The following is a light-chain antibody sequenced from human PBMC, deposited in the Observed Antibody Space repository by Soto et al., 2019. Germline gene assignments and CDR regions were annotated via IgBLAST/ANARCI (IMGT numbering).Light chain of an antibody. V-gene: IGKV4-1*01. Sequence: DIVMTQSPDSLAVSLGERATINCKSSQSLLYTSNNKHCLAWYQQKPGQPPKLLIYWASTRESGVPDRFSGSGSGADFTLTISSLLAEDVAVYYCQQYCRTLTFGGGTKVEIK. CDR3: QQYCRTLT. CDR1: QSLLYTSNNKHC. CDR2: WAS. J-gene: IGKJ4*01.